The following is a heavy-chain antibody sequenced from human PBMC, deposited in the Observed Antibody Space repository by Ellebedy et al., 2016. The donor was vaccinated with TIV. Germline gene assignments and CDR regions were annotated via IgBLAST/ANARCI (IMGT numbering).Heavy chain of an antibody. D-gene: IGHD6-19*01. Sequence: ASVKVSXKASGYTFTSYGISWVRQAPGQGLEWMGWISAYNGNTNYAQKLQGRVTMTTDTSTSTAYMELSSLRSEDTAVYYCATAPLAVAGGFGYWGQGTLVNVSS. CDR2: ISAYNGNT. CDR3: ATAPLAVAGGFGY. J-gene: IGHJ4*02. V-gene: IGHV1-18*01. CDR1: GYTFTSYG.